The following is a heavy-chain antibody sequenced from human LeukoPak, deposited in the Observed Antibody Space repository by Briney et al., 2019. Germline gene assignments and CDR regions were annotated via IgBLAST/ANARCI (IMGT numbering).Heavy chain of an antibody. J-gene: IGHJ4*02. CDR1: GYTFTSYY. CDR3: ARGRPIDCSSTSCSMSPFDY. CDR2: INPSGGST. D-gene: IGHD2-2*01. Sequence: ASVKVSCKASGYTFTSYYMHWVRQAPGQGLEWMGIINPSGGSTSYARKFQGRVTMTRDTSTSTVYMELSSLRSEDTAVYYCARGRPIDCSSTSCSMSPFDYWGQGTLVTVSS. V-gene: IGHV1-46*01.